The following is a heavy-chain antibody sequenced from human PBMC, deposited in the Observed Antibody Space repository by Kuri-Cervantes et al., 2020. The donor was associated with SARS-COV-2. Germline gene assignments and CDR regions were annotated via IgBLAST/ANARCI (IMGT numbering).Heavy chain of an antibody. V-gene: IGHV4-59*11. CDR3: ARGGGGGYSSSWYSGSYYMDV. Sequence: GSLRLSCTVSGGSISSHYWSWIRQPPGKGLEWIGYIYYSGSTNYNPSLKSRVTISVDTSKNQFSLKLSSVTAADTAVYYCARGGGGGYSSSWYSGSYYMDVWGKGTTVTVSS. CDR2: IYYSGST. J-gene: IGHJ6*03. D-gene: IGHD6-13*01. CDR1: GGSISSHY.